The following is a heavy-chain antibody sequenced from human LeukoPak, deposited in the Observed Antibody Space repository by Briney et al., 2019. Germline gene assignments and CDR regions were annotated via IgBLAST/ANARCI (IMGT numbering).Heavy chain of an antibody. D-gene: IGHD3-9*01. V-gene: IGHV3-66*01. CDR3: ARDRMTGWFFDY. CDR1: GFTVGSNY. J-gene: IGHJ4*02. CDR2: IYSGGST. Sequence: PGRSLRLSCAAAGFTVGSNYISWVRQAPGKGLEWVSVIYSGGSTYYADSVKGRFTISRDNSKNTLYLQMNSLRAEDTAVYYCARDRMTGWFFDYWGQGTLVTVSS.